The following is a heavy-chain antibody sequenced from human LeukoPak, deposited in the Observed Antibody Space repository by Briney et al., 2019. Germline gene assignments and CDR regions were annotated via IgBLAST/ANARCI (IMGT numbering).Heavy chain of an antibody. CDR3: ARDHAYRADY. J-gene: IGHJ4*02. CDR1: GFTFSNDW. CDR2: INQDESKK. D-gene: IGHD2-2*01. Sequence: PGGSLRHSCAASGFTFSNDWMCWVRQAPGKGLEWVANINQDESKKYYADSVKGRFTISRDNAKNSLYLQMSSLTAEDTAIYYCARDHAYRADYWGQGTLVTVSS. V-gene: IGHV3-7*01.